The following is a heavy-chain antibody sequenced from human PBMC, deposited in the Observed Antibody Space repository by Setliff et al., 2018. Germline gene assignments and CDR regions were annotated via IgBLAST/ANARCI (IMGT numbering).Heavy chain of an antibody. CDR2: IWDEGGNK. V-gene: IGHV3-33*08. CDR3: TRDPPGSGWSFDY. D-gene: IGHD6-19*01. CDR1: GFTFSTYR. J-gene: IGHJ4*02. Sequence: PGGSLRLSCAASGFTFSTYRMHWVRQAPGKGLEWVAVIWDEGGNKYYADSVKGRFSVSRDNSRNTVFLQMTGLRAEDTALYYCTRDPPGSGWSFDYWGQGALVTVSS.